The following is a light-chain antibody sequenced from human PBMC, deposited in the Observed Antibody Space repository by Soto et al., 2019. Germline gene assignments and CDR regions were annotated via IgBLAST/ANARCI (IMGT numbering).Light chain of an antibody. CDR1: QSINWY. J-gene: IGKJ1*01. CDR3: QQHYITPCT. CDR2: AAS. Sequence: DIQMTQSPSSLSASVGDRVTITCRASQSINWYLNWYQQKPGKAPNLLIYAASSLQSGVPSRFSGSGSGTDFTLTITSLHSEDFATHYCQQHYITPCTFGQGTKVEIK. V-gene: IGKV1-39*01.